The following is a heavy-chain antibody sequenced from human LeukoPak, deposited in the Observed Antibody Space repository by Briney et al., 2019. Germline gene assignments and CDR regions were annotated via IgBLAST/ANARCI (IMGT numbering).Heavy chain of an antibody. J-gene: IGHJ4*02. V-gene: IGHV1-46*01. D-gene: IGHD3-10*01. CDR3: ARAGVPVALISDY. Sequence: ASVKVSFKASGYTITSHSMHWVRQAPGQGPEWMGIINPSGGSTNYAQKVQGRVTMTRDTSTNAVDMELSNLRSDDTAVYYCARAGVPVALISDYWGQGTLVTVSS. CDR2: INPSGGST. CDR1: GYTITSHS.